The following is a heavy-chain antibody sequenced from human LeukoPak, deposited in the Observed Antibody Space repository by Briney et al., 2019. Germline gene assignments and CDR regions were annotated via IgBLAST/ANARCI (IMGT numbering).Heavy chain of an antibody. V-gene: IGHV3-53*01. CDR2: IYSAGST. J-gene: IGHJ6*02. Sequence: PGGSLRLSCAVSGFTVSSNYMSWVRQAPGKGLEWVSMIYSAGSTYYADSVKGRFTISRDSSKNTLYLQMNSLRAEDTAVYYCARELVSYHYGMDVWGQGATVTVSS. CDR1: GFTVSSNY. CDR3: ARELVSYHYGMDV.